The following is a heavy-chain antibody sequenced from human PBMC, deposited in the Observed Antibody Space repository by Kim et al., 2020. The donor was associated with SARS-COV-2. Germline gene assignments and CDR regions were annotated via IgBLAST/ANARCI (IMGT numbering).Heavy chain of an antibody. V-gene: IGHV3-15*01. Sequence: GTPDYAAPVKGRFSISRNDSKKTLYLQMNSLKTEYAAVYYCSTDRGALTAWGQGTLVTVSS. D-gene: IGHD2-21*02. CDR2: GTP. J-gene: IGHJ4*02. CDR3: STDRGALTA.